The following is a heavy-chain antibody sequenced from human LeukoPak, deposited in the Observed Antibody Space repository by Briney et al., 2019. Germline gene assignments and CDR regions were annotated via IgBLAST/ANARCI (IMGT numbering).Heavy chain of an antibody. J-gene: IGHJ4*02. CDR3: AREPIYCSGGSCYSNYFDY. V-gene: IGHV3-21*01. CDR2: ISSSSSYI. D-gene: IGHD2-15*01. Sequence: PGGSLRLSCAASGFTFSSYSMNWVRQAPGKGLEWVSSISSSSSYIYYADSVKGRFTISRDNAKNSLYLQMNSLRAEDTAVYYCAREPIYCSGGSCYSNYFDYWGQGTLVTVSS. CDR1: GFTFSSYS.